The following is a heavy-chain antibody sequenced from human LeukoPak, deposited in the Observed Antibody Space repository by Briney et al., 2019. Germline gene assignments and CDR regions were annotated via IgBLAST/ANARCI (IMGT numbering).Heavy chain of an antibody. CDR2: INHSGNT. CDR1: GGSFTGYY. CDR3: AKGGWKLGFQ. Sequence: TPSETLSLTRAVYGGSFTGYYWSWIRQPPGKGLEWIGEINHSGNTNYNPSLKSRVTISVDTSKNQFSLKLSSVTVADTAVYYCAKGGWKLGFQGAQGTLVTVSS. J-gene: IGHJ4*02. D-gene: IGHD2-15*01. V-gene: IGHV4-34*01.